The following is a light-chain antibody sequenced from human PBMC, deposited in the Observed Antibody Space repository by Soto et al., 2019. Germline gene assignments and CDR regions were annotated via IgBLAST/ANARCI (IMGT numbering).Light chain of an antibody. CDR3: QQYITSPPMYT. V-gene: IGKV3-20*01. CDR2: VAS. Sequence: ETVLTQSPGTLSLSPGERATLSCRASQSVSSRYLAWYQQKPGQAPRLLIYVASSRATGIPDRFSGSGSGTEFTLTTSRLEPEDFAVYYCQQYITSPPMYTFGQGTKLEIK. CDR1: QSVSSRY. J-gene: IGKJ2*01.